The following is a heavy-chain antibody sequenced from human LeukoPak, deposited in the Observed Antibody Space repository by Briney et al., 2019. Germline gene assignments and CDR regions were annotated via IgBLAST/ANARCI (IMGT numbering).Heavy chain of an antibody. CDR3: ASNDYVWGSYLYFDI. CDR2: IIPIFGTA. CDR1: GGTFSSYA. D-gene: IGHD3-16*02. V-gene: IGHV1-69*13. J-gene: IGHJ3*02. Sequence: SVKVSCKXSGGTFSSYAISWVRQAPGQGLEWMGGIIPIFGTANYAQKFQGRVTITADESTSTAYMELSSLRSEDTAVYYCASNDYVWGSYLYFDIWGQGTMVTVSS.